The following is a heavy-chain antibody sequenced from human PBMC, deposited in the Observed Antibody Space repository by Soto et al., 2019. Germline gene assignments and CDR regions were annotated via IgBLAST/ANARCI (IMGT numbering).Heavy chain of an antibody. J-gene: IGHJ4*02. D-gene: IGHD2-15*01. V-gene: IGHV3-15*01. CDR2: IKSNADGGTT. CDR3: TTYCFGGSCYHFDY. CDR1: GFTFSNTW. Sequence: GGSLRLSCESSGFTFSNTWMSLVRQAPGKGLEWVGRIKSNADGGTTDYAAPVKGRFTISRDDSKNTLYLQMNSLKTEDTAVYYCTTYCFGGSCYHFDYWGQGTLVTVSS.